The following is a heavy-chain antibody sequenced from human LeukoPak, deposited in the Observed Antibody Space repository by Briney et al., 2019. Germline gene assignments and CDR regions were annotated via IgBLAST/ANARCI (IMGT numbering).Heavy chain of an antibody. CDR1: GGTFSSYA. CDR2: MNPNSGNT. CDR3: ASGRVATIKGVHYYYMDV. V-gene: IGHV1-8*03. J-gene: IGHJ6*03. D-gene: IGHD5-12*01. Sequence: GAVKVSCKASGGTFSSYAINWVRQATGQGLEWMGWMNPNSGNTGYAQKFQGRVTITRNTSISTAYMELSSLRSEDTAVYYCASGRVATIKGVHYYYMDVWGKGTTVTVSS.